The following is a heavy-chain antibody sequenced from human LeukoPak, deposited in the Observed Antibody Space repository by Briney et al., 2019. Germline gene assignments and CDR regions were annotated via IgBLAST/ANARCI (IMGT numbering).Heavy chain of an antibody. V-gene: IGHV3-66*01. CDR2: IYSGGST. CDR3: ARGHYSGDLPEYWYFDL. Sequence: GGSLRLSCAASGFTVSSNYMSWVRQAPGKGLEWVSVIYSGGSTYYADSVKGRFTISRDNSKNTLYLQMGSLRVEDMAVYYCARGHYSGDLPEYWYFDLWGRGTLVTVSS. J-gene: IGHJ2*01. CDR1: GFTVSSNY. D-gene: IGHD4-17*01.